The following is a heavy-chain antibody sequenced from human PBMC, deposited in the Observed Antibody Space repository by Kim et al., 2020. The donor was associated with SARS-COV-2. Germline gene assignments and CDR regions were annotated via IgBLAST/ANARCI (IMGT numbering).Heavy chain of an antibody. V-gene: IGHV3-33*01. Sequence: KYYADSVKGRFTISRDNSKNTLYLQMNSLRAEDTAVYYCARDYGGGPLDYWGQGTLVTVSS. CDR2: K. CDR3: ARDYGGGPLDY. J-gene: IGHJ4*02. D-gene: IGHD4-17*01.